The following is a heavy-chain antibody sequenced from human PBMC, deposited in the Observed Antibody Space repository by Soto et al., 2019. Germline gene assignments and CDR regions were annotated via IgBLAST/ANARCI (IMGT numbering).Heavy chain of an antibody. J-gene: IGHJ6*02. CDR3: AARGGSGSYGYYYYGMDV. CDR1: GFTFTSSA. V-gene: IGHV1-58*01. CDR2: IVVGSGNT. Sequence: SVKVSCKASGFTFTSSAVQWVRQARGQRLEWIGWIVVGSGNTKYAQKFQERVTITRDMSTSTAYMELSSLRSEDTAVYYYAARGGSGSYGYYYYGMDVWGQGTTVTVSS. D-gene: IGHD3-10*01.